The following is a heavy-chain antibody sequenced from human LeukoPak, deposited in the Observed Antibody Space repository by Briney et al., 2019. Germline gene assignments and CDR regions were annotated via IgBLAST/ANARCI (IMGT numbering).Heavy chain of an antibody. V-gene: IGHV4-4*07. D-gene: IGHD3-10*01. CDR3: ARGRITMVRGVIIISPDAFDI. Sequence: SETLSLTCTVSGGSISSYYRSWIRQPAGKGLEWIGRIYTSGSTNYNPSLKSRVTMSVDTSKNQFSLKLSSVTAADTAVYYCARGRITMVRGVIIISPDAFDIWGQGTMVTVSS. CDR2: IYTSGST. CDR1: GGSISSYY. J-gene: IGHJ3*02.